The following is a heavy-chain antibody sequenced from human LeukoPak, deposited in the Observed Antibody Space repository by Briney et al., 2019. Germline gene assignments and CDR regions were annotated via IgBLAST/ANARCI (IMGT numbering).Heavy chain of an antibody. CDR3: ARVPRGYSSSWYDY. CDR2: IYTSGST. D-gene: IGHD6-13*01. V-gene: IGHV4-4*07. Sequence: SETLSLTCTVSGGSISSYYWSWIRQPAGKGLKWIGRIYTSGSTNYNPSLKSRVTMSVDTSKNQFSLKLSSVTAADTAVYYCARVPRGYSSSWYDYWGQGTLVTVSS. CDR1: GGSISSYY. J-gene: IGHJ4*02.